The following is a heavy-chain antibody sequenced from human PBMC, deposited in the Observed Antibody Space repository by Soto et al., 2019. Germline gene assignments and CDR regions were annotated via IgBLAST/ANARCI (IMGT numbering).Heavy chain of an antibody. D-gene: IGHD6-19*01. CDR2: INPSGGST. CDR1: GCTFSSYY. CDR3: ARASVSGRRFDY. J-gene: IGHJ4*02. Sequence: ASVKVSCKASGCTFSSYYMHWVRQAPGQGLEWMGIINPSGGSTTYAQKFQGRVTMTRVTSTSTVYMELSSLTSEDTAVYYCARASVSGRRFDYWGEGTLVTVSS. V-gene: IGHV1-46*03.